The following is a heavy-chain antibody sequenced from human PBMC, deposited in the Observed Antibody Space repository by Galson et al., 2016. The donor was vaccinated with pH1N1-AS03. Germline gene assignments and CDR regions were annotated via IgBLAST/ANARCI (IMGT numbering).Heavy chain of an antibody. V-gene: IGHV5-51*01. CDR2: TPPVDSQT. D-gene: IGHD3-22*01. J-gene: IGHJ3*02. CDR3: GRHTFSYDTTDTNRPDAFDI. Sequence: QSGAEVKKPGESLKISCMGSGTSFSTYWIGWVRQMPGQGLEWMGATPPVDSQTKYTPSFAGQVTLSVDKSITTAFLQWNILKPSDTALYYCGRHTFSYDTTDTNRPDAFDIWGQGTMVTVFS. CDR1: GTSFSTYW.